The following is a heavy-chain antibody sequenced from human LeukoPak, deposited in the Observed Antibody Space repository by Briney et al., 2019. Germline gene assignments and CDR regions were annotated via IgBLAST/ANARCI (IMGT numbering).Heavy chain of an antibody. J-gene: IGHJ4*02. Sequence: GGSLRLSCSASGFTFSSYAMHWVRQAPGKGLEYVSDISSNGGSTYYADSVKGRFTISRDNSKNTLYLQMRSLRAEDTAVYYCVKDFGPLMEYQLLLDYCGQGTLVTVSS. CDR1: GFTFSSYA. CDR3: VKDFGPLMEYQLLLDY. V-gene: IGHV3-64D*06. CDR2: ISSNGGST. D-gene: IGHD2-2*01.